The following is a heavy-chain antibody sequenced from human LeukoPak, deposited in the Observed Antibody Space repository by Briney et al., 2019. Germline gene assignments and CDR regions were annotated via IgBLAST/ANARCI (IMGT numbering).Heavy chain of an antibody. CDR2: INSDGSST. V-gene: IGHV3-74*01. CDR1: GFTFSSYW. D-gene: IGHD2-15*01. Sequence: GGSLRLSCAASGFTFSSYWMHWVRQAPGKGLVWVSRINSDGSSTSYADSVKGRFTISRDNSKNTLYLQMNSLRAEDTAVYFCARDREEYCSGGSCTNFDYWGQGTLVTVSS. J-gene: IGHJ4*02. CDR3: ARDREEYCSGGSCTNFDY.